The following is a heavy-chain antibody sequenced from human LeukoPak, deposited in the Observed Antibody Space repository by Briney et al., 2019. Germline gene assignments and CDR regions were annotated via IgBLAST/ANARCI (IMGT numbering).Heavy chain of an antibody. CDR3: ARGTYDSIDP. D-gene: IGHD3-22*01. V-gene: IGHV1-2*02. Sequence: ASVKVSCKASGYTFTGYYMHWVRQAPGQGREWMGGVNPNSGGTNYAQKFQGRVTMTRDTSISTDYMELSRLRSDDTAVYYCARGTYDSIDPWGQGTLVTVSS. J-gene: IGHJ5*02. CDR1: GYTFTGYY. CDR2: VNPNSGGT.